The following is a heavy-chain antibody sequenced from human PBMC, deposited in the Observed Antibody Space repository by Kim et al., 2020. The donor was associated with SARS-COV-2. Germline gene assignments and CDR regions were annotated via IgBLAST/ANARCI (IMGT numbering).Heavy chain of an antibody. J-gene: IGHJ3*02. V-gene: IGHV4-31*02. CDR3: ATEEGSGWSRAFDI. D-gene: IGHD6-19*01. Sequence: KPSLKSRVTRSLDTSKNQFSLKLSSVTAADTAVYYCATEEGSGWSRAFDIWGQGTMVTVSS.